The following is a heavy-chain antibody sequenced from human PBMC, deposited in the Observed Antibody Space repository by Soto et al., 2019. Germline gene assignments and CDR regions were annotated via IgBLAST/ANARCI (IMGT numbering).Heavy chain of an antibody. Sequence: PGGSLRLSCAASGFTFSSYAINWVRQAPGKGLEWVSGISSNGGSTYYADSVKGRFTISRDNSKNTLYLQMSSLRAEDTAVYYCVKGPADCSGGSCYSDDYYYGMDVWGQGTTVTVSS. CDR2: ISSNGGST. V-gene: IGHV3-64D*08. D-gene: IGHD2-15*01. CDR1: GFTFSSYA. J-gene: IGHJ6*02. CDR3: VKGPADCSGGSCYSDDYYYGMDV.